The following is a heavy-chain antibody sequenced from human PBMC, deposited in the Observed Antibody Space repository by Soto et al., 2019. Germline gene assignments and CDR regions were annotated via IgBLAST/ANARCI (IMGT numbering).Heavy chain of an antibody. V-gene: IGHV4-39*01. Sequence: SETLSLTCTVSGGSISSSSYYWGWIRQPPGKGLEWIGSIYYSGSTYYNPSLKSRVTISVDTSKNQFSLKLSSVTAADTAVYYCARLVAAVSDYWGQGTLVTVSS. D-gene: IGHD6-13*01. J-gene: IGHJ4*02. CDR1: GGSISSSSYY. CDR3: ARLVAAVSDY. CDR2: IYYSGST.